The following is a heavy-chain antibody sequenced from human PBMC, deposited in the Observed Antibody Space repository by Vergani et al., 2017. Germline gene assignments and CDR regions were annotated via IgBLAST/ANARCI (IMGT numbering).Heavy chain of an antibody. D-gene: IGHD2-15*01. CDR2: IIPILGIA. V-gene: IGHV1-69*08. J-gene: IGHJ4*02. CDR3: ARDERDGSGGSCYYWPYYFDY. Sequence: QVQLVQSGAEVKKPGSSVKVSCKASGGTFSSYTISWVRQAPGQGLEWMGRIIPILGIANYAQKFQGRVTITADKSTSTAYMELSSLRSEDTAVYYCARDERDGSGGSCYYWPYYFDYWGQGTLVTVSS. CDR1: GGTFSSYT.